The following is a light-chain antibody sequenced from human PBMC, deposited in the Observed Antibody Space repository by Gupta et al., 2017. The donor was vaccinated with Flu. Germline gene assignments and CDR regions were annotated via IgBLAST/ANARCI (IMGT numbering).Light chain of an antibody. J-gene: IGKJ1*01. CDR1: QDIRND. CDR2: AAS. Sequence: DIQMTQSPSSLSASVGDRVTITCRASQDIRNDLGWYQQKPGKAPKRLIYAASFLQSGVPSRFSGSASATXFTLTIXILPPEDFATYHCRRHNAYPWTFGXGTKVEIK. V-gene: IGKV1-17*01. CDR3: RRHNAYPWT.